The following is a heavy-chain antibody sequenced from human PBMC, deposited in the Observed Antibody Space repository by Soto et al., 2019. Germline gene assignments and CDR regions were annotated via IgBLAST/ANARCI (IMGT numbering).Heavy chain of an antibody. D-gene: IGHD3-3*01. CDR2: ISAYIGKT. CDR3: ARDQTYYDLGFDP. Sequence: QVQLVQSGAEVKKPGASVKVSCKASGYSFTSYGISWVRQVPGQGLEWMVWISAYIGKTNYAQKLQGRVTVSTDTYTSTAYIELKSIRSKDTAVYYCARDQTYYDLGFDPWGQGTLVTVSS. J-gene: IGHJ5*02. V-gene: IGHV1-18*01. CDR1: GYSFTSYG.